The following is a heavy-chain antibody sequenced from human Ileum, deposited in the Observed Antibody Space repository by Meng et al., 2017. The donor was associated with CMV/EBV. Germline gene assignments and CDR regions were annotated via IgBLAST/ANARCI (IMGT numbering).Heavy chain of an antibody. J-gene: IGHJ4*02. CDR3: ARGGDGSYHYYFDY. CDR1: GFTFSDYN. V-gene: IGHV3-11*04. D-gene: IGHD1-26*01. Sequence: SGFTFSDYNMSWIRQAPGKGLEWVSYISSSGSNIYYADSVKGRFTVSRDNAKKSLNLQMNSLRVEDTAVYFCARGGDGSYHYYFDYWGQGTLVTVSS. CDR2: ISSSGSNI.